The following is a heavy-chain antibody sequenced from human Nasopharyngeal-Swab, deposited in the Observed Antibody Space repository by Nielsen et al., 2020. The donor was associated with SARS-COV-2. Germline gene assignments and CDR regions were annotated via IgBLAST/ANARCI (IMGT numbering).Heavy chain of an antibody. CDR3: AKDGQWHFDY. Sequence: GGSLRLSCAAWGFTFSSYAMSWVRQAPGKGLEWVSVIYSGGSSTYYADSVKGRFTISRGNSKNTLYLQMNSLRAEDTAVYYCAKDGQWHFDYWGQGTLVTVSS. V-gene: IGHV3-23*03. D-gene: IGHD6-19*01. CDR2: IYSGGSST. CDR1: GFTFSSYA. J-gene: IGHJ4*02.